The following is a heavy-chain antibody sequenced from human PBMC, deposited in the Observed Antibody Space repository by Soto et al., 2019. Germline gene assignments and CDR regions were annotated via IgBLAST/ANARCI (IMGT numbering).Heavy chain of an antibody. J-gene: IGHJ4*02. Sequence: SETLSLTCTVSGGSISSGGYYWSWIRQHPGKGLEWIGYIYYSGSTYYNPSLKSRVTISVDTSKNQFSLKLSSVTAADTAVYYCARGTTVTTTDLGYWGQGTLVTVSS. V-gene: IGHV4-31*02. D-gene: IGHD4-4*01. CDR1: GGSISSGGYY. CDR3: ARGTTVTTTDLGY. CDR2: IYYSGST.